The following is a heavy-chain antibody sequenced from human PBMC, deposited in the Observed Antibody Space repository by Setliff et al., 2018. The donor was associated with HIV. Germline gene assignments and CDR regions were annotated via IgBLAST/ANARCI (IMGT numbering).Heavy chain of an antibody. Sequence: ASVKVSCKTSGYFFSEFYIHWVQQAPGKGLEWMGRVNPEDGETIYAEKFQGRVTITTDTSTDTAYMELRSLYTYDTAVYYCAKDRPGYIYGQGDAFEIWGQGTMVT. D-gene: IGHD5-18*01. V-gene: IGHV1-69-2*01. J-gene: IGHJ3*02. CDR1: GYFFSEFY. CDR2: VNPEDGET. CDR3: AKDRPGYIYGQGDAFEI.